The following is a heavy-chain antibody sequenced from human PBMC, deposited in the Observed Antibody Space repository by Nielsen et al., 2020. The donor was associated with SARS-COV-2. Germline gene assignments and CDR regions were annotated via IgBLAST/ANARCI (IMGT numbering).Heavy chain of an antibody. CDR2: LYSIGST. CDR1: GSSVSSYY. CDR3: ARDLGYSSGWHGMDV. D-gene: IGHD6-19*01. J-gene: IGHJ6*02. V-gene: IGHV4-59*02. Sequence: SATLSLTCTVSGSSVSSYYWSWIRQSPGKGLEWLWYLYSIGSTDYNPSLPSRVTISVDTSKNQFSLKLSSVTAADTAVYYCARDLGYSSGWHGMDVWGQGTTVTVSS.